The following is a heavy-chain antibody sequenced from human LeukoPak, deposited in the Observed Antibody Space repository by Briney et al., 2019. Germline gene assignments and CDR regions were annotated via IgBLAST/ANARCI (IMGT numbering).Heavy chain of an antibody. Sequence: SETLSLTCTVSGGSLSSYYWSWIRQPPGKGLEWIGYIYYSGNTNYNPSLKSRVTISVDTSKNQFSLKLSSVTAADTAVYYCARTLINYRYYFDYWGQGTLVTVSS. V-gene: IGHV4-59*01. J-gene: IGHJ4*02. D-gene: IGHD5-24*01. CDR2: IYYSGNT. CDR3: ARTLINYRYYFDY. CDR1: GGSLSSYY.